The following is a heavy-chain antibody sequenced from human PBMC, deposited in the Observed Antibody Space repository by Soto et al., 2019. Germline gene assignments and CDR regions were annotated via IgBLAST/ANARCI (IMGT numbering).Heavy chain of an antibody. CDR3: ASWLKEAGMGGNYYYGMDV. J-gene: IGHJ6*02. Sequence: QVQLVQSGAEVKKPGSSVKVSCKASGGTFSNYAFSWVRQAPGQGLEWLGGIMPIFGRPDYAQKFRDRVTMTWAEATSTAHMELSDLRSEDTAVHYCASWLKEAGMGGNYYYGMDVWGQGTTVTVSS. V-gene: IGHV1-69*05. CDR2: IMPIFGRP. CDR1: GGTFSNYA. D-gene: IGHD6-19*01.